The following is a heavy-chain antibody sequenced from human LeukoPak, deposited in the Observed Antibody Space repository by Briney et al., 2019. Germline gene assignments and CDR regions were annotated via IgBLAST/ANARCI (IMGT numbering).Heavy chain of an antibody. D-gene: IGHD6-6*01. V-gene: IGHV1-8*03. CDR2: MNPNSGNT. CDR3: AREGYSSSYYYMDV. Sequence: ASVKVSCKTSGYTFTDYYMHWVRQAPGQGLEWMGWMNPNSGNTGYAQKFQGRVTITRNTSISTAYMELSSLRSEDTAVYYCAREGYSSSYYYMDVWGKGTTVTVSS. CDR1: GYTFTDYY. J-gene: IGHJ6*03.